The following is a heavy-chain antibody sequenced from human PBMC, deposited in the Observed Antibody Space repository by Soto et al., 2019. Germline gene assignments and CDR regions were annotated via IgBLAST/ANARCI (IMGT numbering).Heavy chain of an antibody. Sequence: QVQLQESGPGLVKPSETLSLTCTVSGGSISSYHWSWIRQPPGKGLEWIGYIYYSGSTNYNPSLKSRVTISVDTSKNQFSLKLSSVTAADTAVYYCARGMGYSSGWYVIDYWGQGTLVTVSS. V-gene: IGHV4-59*01. CDR1: GGSISSYH. CDR3: ARGMGYSSGWYVIDY. CDR2: IYYSGST. D-gene: IGHD6-19*01. J-gene: IGHJ4*02.